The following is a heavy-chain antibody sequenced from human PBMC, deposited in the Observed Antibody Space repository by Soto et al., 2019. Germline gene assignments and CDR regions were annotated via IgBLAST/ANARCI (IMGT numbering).Heavy chain of an antibody. CDR3: ARGDVVVPAASGYYYYGMDV. Sequence: KTGGSLRLSCAASGFTFSGYSMNWVRQAPGKGLEWVSSISSSSSYIYYADSVKGRFTISRDNAKNSLYLQMNSLRAEDTAVYYCARGDVVVPAASGYYYYGMDVWGQGTTVTVS. CDR2: ISSSSSYI. D-gene: IGHD2-2*01. CDR1: GFTFSGYS. V-gene: IGHV3-21*01. J-gene: IGHJ6*02.